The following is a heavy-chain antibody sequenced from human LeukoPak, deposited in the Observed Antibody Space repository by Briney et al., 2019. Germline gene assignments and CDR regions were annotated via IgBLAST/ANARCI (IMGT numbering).Heavy chain of an antibody. CDR2: IKSDGTST. D-gene: IGHD3-9*01. J-gene: IGHJ6*02. Sequence: GGSLRLSCAATGFTLSSYWMHWVRQDPGKGLVWVSHIKSDGTSTSYADSVRGRFTISRDNAKNTLYLQMNSLRAEDTAVYFCARGRYYGIDVWGRGTTVTVSS. V-gene: IGHV3-74*01. CDR3: ARGRYYGIDV. CDR1: GFTLSSYW.